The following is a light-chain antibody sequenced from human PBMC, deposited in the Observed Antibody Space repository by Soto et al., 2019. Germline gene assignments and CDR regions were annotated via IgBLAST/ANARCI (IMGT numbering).Light chain of an antibody. CDR3: QSYDSSLSGSYV. CDR2: GNS. Sequence: QAVVTQPPSVSGAPGQRVTISCIGSSSNIGAGYDVHWYQQLPGTAPKLLIYGNSNRPSGVPDRFSGSKSGTSASLAITGLQAEDEADYYCQSYDSSLSGSYVFGTGTKLTVL. CDR1: SSNIGAGYD. J-gene: IGLJ1*01. V-gene: IGLV1-40*01.